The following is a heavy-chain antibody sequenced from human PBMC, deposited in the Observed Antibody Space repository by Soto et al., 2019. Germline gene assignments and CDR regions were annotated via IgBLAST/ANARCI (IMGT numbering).Heavy chain of an antibody. CDR3: ARDGIGGTVFRGYLDY. D-gene: IGHD1-7*01. CDR2: IKQDGSEK. CDR1: GFTFSSYW. Sequence: SGGSLRLSCAASGFTFSSYWMSWVRQAPGKGLEWVANIKQDGSEKYYVDSVKGRFTISRDNAKNSLYLQMNSLRAEDTAVYYCARDGIGGTVFRGYLDYWGRGTVVTVSS. J-gene: IGHJ4*02. V-gene: IGHV3-7*01.